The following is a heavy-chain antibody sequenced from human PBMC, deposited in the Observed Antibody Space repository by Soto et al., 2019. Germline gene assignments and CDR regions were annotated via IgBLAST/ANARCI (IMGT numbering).Heavy chain of an antibody. V-gene: IGHV1-69*02. CDR2: IIPILGIA. CDR1: GGTFSSYT. CDR3: AKYCSSTSCYRQAGGFDY. J-gene: IGHJ4*02. Sequence: QVQLVQSGAEVKKPGSSVKVSCKASGGTFSSYTISWVRQAPGQGLEWMGRIIPILGIANYAQKFQGRVTITADKSTSTAYMELSSLRSEDTAVYYCAKYCSSTSCYRQAGGFDYWGQGTLVTVSS. D-gene: IGHD2-2*01.